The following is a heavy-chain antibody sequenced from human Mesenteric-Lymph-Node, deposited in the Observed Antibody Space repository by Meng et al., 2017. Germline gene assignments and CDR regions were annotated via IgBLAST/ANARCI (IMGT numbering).Heavy chain of an antibody. CDR1: GFTFSDFY. CDR3: ARDNVWLKDAFDI. D-gene: IGHD3-9*01. J-gene: IGHJ3*02. Sequence: GESLKISCAASGFTFSDFYMSWIRQAPGKGLEWVSYITSSGNTIYYADSVKGRFTISRDNAKNSLYLQMNSLRAEDTAVYYCARDNVWLKDAFDIWGQGTMVTVSS. CDR2: ITSSGNTI. V-gene: IGHV3-11*04.